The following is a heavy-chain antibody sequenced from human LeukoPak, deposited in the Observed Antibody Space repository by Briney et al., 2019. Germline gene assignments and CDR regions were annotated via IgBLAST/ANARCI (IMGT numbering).Heavy chain of an antibody. J-gene: IGHJ4*02. CDR2: ISAYNGNT. Sequence: ASVKVSCKASGYTFTSYGISWVRQAPGQGLEWMGWISAYNGNTNYAQKLQGRVTMTTDTSTSTAYMELRSLRSDDTAVYYCARADDFWSGTPSNDYWGQGTLVTASS. V-gene: IGHV1-18*01. CDR3: ARADDFWSGTPSNDY. D-gene: IGHD3-3*01. CDR1: GYTFTSYG.